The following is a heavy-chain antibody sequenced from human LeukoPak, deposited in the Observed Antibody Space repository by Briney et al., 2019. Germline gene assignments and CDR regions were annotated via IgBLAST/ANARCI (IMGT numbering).Heavy chain of an antibody. CDR2: THHSGSS. V-gene: IGHV4-4*02. CDR1: GXSVSYDNW. CDR3: ARHHYFALAY. J-gene: IGHJ4*02. Sequence: PSETLSLTCAVSGXSVSYDNWWSWVRQPPGNGLEWIGETHHSGSSNYNPSLKSRVTVSVDKSKNQVSLSLTSVTAADTAVYYCARHHYFALAYWGQGTLVTVSS. D-gene: IGHD2-21*01.